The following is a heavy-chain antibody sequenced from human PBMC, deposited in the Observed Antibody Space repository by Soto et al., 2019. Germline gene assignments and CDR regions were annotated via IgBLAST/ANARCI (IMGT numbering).Heavy chain of an antibody. CDR1: GGTFSSYA. V-gene: IGHV1-69*06. CDR2: IIPIFGTA. J-gene: IGHJ6*02. Sequence: SVKVSCKASGGTFSSYAISWVRQAPGQGLEWMGGIIPIFGTANYAQKFQGRVTITADKSTSTAYMELSSLRSEDTAVYYCAREVSPDFWSGYYTKYTYYYGMDLWGQGTTVTVSS. D-gene: IGHD3-3*01. CDR3: AREVSPDFWSGYYTKYTYYYGMDL.